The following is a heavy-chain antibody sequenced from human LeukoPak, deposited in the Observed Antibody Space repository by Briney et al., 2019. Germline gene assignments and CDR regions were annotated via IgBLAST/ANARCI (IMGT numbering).Heavy chain of an antibody. D-gene: IGHD5-24*01. CDR1: GFTFRSDW. CDR3: AKIPLDRATIRWFDP. J-gene: IGHJ5*02. CDR2: INPDGSAT. Sequence: GGSLRLSCAASGFTFRSDWMSWVRQSPEKGLEWAANINPDGSATYYVDSVKGRFIISRDNTKNSLYLQMNSLRAEDTAVYYCAKIPLDRATIRWFDPWGQGTLVTVSS. V-gene: IGHV3-7*01.